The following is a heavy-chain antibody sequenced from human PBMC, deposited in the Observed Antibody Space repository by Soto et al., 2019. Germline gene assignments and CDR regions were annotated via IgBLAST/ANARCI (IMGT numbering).Heavy chain of an antibody. CDR2: INAGNGNT. V-gene: IGHV1-3*01. J-gene: IGHJ3*02. Sequence: AASVKVSCKASGYTFTSYAMHWVRQAPGQRLEWMGWINAGNGNTKYSQKFQGRVTITRDTSASTAYMELSSLRSEDTAVYYCARDYYGSGSYYSPRFDIWGQGTMVTVSS. CDR1: GYTFTSYA. CDR3: ARDYYGSGSYYSPRFDI. D-gene: IGHD3-10*01.